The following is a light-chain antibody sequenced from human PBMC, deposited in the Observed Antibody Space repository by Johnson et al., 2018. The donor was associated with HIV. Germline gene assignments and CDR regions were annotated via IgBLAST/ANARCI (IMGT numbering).Light chain of an antibody. Sequence: QSVLTQPPSVSAAPGQKVTISCSGSSSKIGNNYVSWYQQLPGTAPKLLIYDNNKRPSGIPDRFSGSKSGTSATLGITGLQTGDEADYYCGTLDSSLSGVFGTGTKVTVL. CDR1: SSKIGNNY. J-gene: IGLJ1*01. CDR2: DNN. V-gene: IGLV1-51*01. CDR3: GTLDSSLSGV.